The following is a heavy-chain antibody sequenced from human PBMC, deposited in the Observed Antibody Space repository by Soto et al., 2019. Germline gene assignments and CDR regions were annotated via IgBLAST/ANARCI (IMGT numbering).Heavy chain of an antibody. Sequence: GGSLRLSCATSGFTFRDYYFSWIRQAPGKGLEWISYISHSGKTIYYADSVKGRFTISRDDAKNTLYLQMNSLRAEDTAMYYCTRRDSGAFDVWGHGTMVTVSS. CDR2: ISHSGKTI. J-gene: IGHJ3*01. CDR3: TRRDSGAFDV. V-gene: IGHV3-11*01. CDR1: GFTFRDYY.